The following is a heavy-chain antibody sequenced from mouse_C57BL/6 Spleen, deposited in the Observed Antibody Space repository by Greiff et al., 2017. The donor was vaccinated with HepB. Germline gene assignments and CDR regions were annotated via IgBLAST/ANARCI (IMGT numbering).Heavy chain of an antibody. V-gene: IGHV7-3*01. CDR3: AREGEENAMDY. CDR1: GFTFTDYY. CDR2: IRNKANGYTT. J-gene: IGHJ4*01. Sequence: EVKLVESGGGLVQPGGSLSLSCAASGFTFTDYYMSWVRQPPGKALEWLGFIRNKANGYTTEYSASVKGRFTISRDNSQSILYLQMNALRAEDSATYYCAREGEENAMDYWGQGTSVTVSS.